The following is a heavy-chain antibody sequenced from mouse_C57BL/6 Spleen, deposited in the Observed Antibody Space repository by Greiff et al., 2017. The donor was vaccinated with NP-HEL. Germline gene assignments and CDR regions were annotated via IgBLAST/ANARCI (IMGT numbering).Heavy chain of an antibody. J-gene: IGHJ3*01. CDR1: GYTFTSYW. CDR2: IDPSDSST. D-gene: IGHD2-1*01. Sequence: VQLQQPGAELVMPGASVKLSCKASGYTFTSYWMHWVKQRPGQGLEWIGEIDPSDSSTNYNQKFKGKSTLTVDKSSSTAYMQLSSLTSEDSAVYYCARGFGNYGGFAYWGQGTLVTVSA. CDR3: ARGFGNYGGFAY. V-gene: IGHV1-69*01.